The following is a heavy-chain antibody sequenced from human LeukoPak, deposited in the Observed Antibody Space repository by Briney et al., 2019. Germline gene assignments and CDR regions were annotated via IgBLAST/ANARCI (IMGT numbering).Heavy chain of an antibody. J-gene: IGHJ4*02. Sequence: ASVKVSCKASEYTFTDYAINWARQAPGQRLEWMGWTNAGNGNTRYSQRFQGRVTITRDTSASTAYMELSSLTSEDTAVYYCARGLEYYGSGSYQFDYWGQGTLVTVSS. CDR3: ARGLEYYGSGSYQFDY. CDR1: EYTFTDYA. V-gene: IGHV1-3*01. CDR2: TNAGNGNT. D-gene: IGHD3-10*01.